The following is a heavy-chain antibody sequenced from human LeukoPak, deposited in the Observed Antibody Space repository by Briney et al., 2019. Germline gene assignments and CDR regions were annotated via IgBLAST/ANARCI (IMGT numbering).Heavy chain of an antibody. CDR1: GGSISSYY. Sequence: SETLSLTCTVSGGSISSYYWSWIRQPPGKGLEWIGYIYYSGSTNYNPSLKSRVTISVDTSKNQFSLKLSSVTAADTAVYYCARDAGITIFGVAAVGYMDVWGKGTTVTVSS. CDR2: IYYSGST. D-gene: IGHD3-3*01. CDR3: ARDAGITIFGVAAVGYMDV. V-gene: IGHV4-59*01. J-gene: IGHJ6*03.